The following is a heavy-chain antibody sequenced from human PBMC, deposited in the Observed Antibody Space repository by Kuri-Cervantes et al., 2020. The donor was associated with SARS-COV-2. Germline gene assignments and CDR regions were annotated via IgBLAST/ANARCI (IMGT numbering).Heavy chain of an antibody. V-gene: IGHV3-30*02. CDR1: GFTFSSYA. D-gene: IGHD3-16*01. CDR2: IRYDGSNK. J-gene: IGHJ5*02. Sequence: GESLKISCAASGFTFSSYAMHWVRQAPGKGLEWVAFIRYDGSNKYYADSVKGRFTISRDNSKNTLYLQMNSLRAEDTAVYYCAKDQTGTGGDWFDPWGQGTLVTVSS. CDR3: AKDQTGTGGDWFDP.